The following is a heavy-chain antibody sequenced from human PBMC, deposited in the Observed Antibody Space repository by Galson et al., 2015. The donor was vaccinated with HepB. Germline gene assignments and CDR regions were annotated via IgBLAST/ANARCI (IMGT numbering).Heavy chain of an antibody. CDR3: ARAELHYFYAIDV. V-gene: IGHV3-33*01. D-gene: IGHD1-14*01. Sequence: SLRLSCAASGFTFNDYGMHWVRQAPGKGLEWVAVIWYDGSNKYYADSVMGRFTISRDNSKNTLFLQMNSLRAEDTAVYYCARAELHYFYAIDVWSQGTTVTVSS. J-gene: IGHJ6*02. CDR2: IWYDGSNK. CDR1: GFTFNDYG.